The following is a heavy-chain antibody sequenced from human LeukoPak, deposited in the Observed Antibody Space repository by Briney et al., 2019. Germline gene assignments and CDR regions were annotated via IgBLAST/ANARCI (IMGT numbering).Heavy chain of an antibody. CDR1: GYTFTGYY. CDR2: INPNSGGT. CDR3: ARDSEYQLLTWWFDP. V-gene: IGHV1-2*02. J-gene: IGHJ5*02. Sequence: ASVKVSCKASGYTFTGYYMHWVRQAPGQGLEWMGWINPNSGGTNYAQKFQGRVTMTRDTSISTAYMELSRPRSDDTAVYYCARDSEYQLLTWWFDPWGQGTLVTVSS. D-gene: IGHD2-2*01.